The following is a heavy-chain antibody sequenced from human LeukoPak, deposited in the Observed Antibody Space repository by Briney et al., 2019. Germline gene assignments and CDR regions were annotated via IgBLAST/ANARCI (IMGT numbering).Heavy chain of an antibody. CDR2: ISYDGSNK. Sequence: GGSLRLSCAASGFTFSSYAMHWVRQAPGKGLEWVAVISYDGSNKYYADSVKGRFTISRDNSKNTLYLQMNSLRAEDTAVYYCAGSLFRYYFDYWGQGTLVTVSS. J-gene: IGHJ4*02. CDR1: GFTFSSYA. CDR3: AGSLFRYYFDY. D-gene: IGHD2-21*01. V-gene: IGHV3-30*04.